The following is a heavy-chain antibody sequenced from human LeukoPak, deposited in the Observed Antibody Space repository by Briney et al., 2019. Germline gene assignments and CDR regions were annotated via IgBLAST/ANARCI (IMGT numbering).Heavy chain of an antibody. CDR2: IYSSGNT. V-gene: IGHV4-38-2*01. CDR1: GFTFSVYA. CDR3: ARGLDDY. J-gene: IGHJ4*02. Sequence: PGGSLRLSCAASGFTFSVYAMSWVRQPPGKGLEWIGTIYSSGNTYYNPSLKSRVTMSLDTSKNQFSLKLSSVTAADTAVYYCARGLDDYWGQGTLVTVSS. D-gene: IGHD3-3*01.